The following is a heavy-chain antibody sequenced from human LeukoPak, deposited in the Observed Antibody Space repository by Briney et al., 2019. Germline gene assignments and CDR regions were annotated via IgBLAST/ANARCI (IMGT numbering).Heavy chain of an antibody. CDR3: ARQDTVVVPAAIRGAHRNYFDY. CDR2: IYYSGST. D-gene: IGHD2-2*02. V-gene: IGHV4-30-4*01. J-gene: IGHJ4*02. CDR1: GGSISSGDYY. Sequence: SQTLSLTCTVSGGSISSGDYYWSWIRQPPGKGLEWIGYIYYSGSTYYNPSLKSRVTISVDTSKNQFSLKLSSVTAADTAVYYCARQDTVVVPAAIRGAHRNYFDYWGQGTLVTVSS.